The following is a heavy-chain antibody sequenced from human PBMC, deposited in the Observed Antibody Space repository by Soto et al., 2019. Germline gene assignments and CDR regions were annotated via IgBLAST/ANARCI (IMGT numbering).Heavy chain of an antibody. CDR3: ARGYDSLFYGLDV. Sequence: QLQLQESGSGLVTPSQTLSLTCAVSGGSISGGGYSWSWIRQPPGKGLEWIAYIYHSGSTYYNPSLKSRVTISVDRSNNQFSLKLTSVTAADTAGYYCARGYDSLFYGLDVWGQGTTVTVSS. CDR1: GGSISGGGYS. D-gene: IGHD3-22*01. V-gene: IGHV4-30-2*01. J-gene: IGHJ6*02. CDR2: IYHSGST.